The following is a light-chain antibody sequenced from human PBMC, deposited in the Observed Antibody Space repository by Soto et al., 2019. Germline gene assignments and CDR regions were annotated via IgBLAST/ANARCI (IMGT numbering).Light chain of an antibody. CDR2: ANT. CDR3: QSYDSSLSVHV. CDR1: SSNIGAGYD. J-gene: IGLJ1*01. Sequence: QSALTQPPSVSGAPGQRVTISCAGSSSNIGAGYDVHWYQQLPGTAPKLLIYANTNRPSGVPDRFSGSKSDTSASLAITGLQAEDEADYYCQSYDSSLSVHVFGSGTKVTVL. V-gene: IGLV1-40*01.